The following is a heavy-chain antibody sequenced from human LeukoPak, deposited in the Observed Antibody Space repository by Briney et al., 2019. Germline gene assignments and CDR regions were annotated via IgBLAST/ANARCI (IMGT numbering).Heavy chain of an antibody. CDR2: IYYSGST. CDR3: ARVTGGNWNYYYYYMDV. V-gene: IGHV4-59*12. Sequence: SETLSLTCTVSGGSISSYYWSWIRQPPGKGLEWIGYIYYSGSTNYNPSLKSRVTISVDTSKNQFSLKLSSVTAADTAVYYCARVTGGNWNYYYYYMDVWGKGTTVTVSS. D-gene: IGHD1-1*01. J-gene: IGHJ6*03. CDR1: GGSISSYY.